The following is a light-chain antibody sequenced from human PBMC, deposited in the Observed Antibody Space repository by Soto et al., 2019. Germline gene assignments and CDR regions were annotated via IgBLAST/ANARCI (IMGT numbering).Light chain of an antibody. CDR2: EVS. CDR3: SSYTGSSTVV. CDR1: SSDVGSYNY. Sequence: QSALTQPASVSGSPGQSITISCTGTSSDVGSYNYVSWYQQHPGKAPKLMIYEVSNRPSGVSNRFSGSKSGNTASLNISGLQAEDEADYFCSSYTGSSTVVFGTGTKLTVL. V-gene: IGLV2-14*01. J-gene: IGLJ1*01.